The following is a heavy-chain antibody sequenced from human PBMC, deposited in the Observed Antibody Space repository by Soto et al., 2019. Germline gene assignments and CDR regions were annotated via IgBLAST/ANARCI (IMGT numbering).Heavy chain of an antibody. CDR3: ARTEGFSNYWYTD. D-gene: IGHD6-13*01. CDR2: ISYDGGSK. J-gene: IGHJ4*02. Sequence: QVQLVESGGGGARPGRYLTLSCAASGLTFNTYAMHWVRLPPGKGLVWVAAISYDGGSKYYADSVRDRFTIARDDSKSTLYLQMNSLRREDTAVYYWARTEGFSNYWYTDWGQGTLVTVSS. V-gene: IGHV3-30-3*01. CDR1: GLTFNTYA.